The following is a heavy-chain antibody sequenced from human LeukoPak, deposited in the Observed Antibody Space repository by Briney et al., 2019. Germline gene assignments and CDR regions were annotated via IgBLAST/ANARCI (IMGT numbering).Heavy chain of an antibody. CDR2: IYTSGST. CDR3: ARDYGGAVAD. V-gene: IGHV4-61*02. D-gene: IGHD6-19*01. Sequence: SQTLSLTCTVSGGSISSGSYYWSWIRQPAGKGLEWIGRIYTSGSTNYNPSLKSRVTISVDTSKNQFSLKLSSVTAAGTAVYYCARDYGGAVADWGQGTLVTVSS. CDR1: GGSISSGSYY. J-gene: IGHJ4*02.